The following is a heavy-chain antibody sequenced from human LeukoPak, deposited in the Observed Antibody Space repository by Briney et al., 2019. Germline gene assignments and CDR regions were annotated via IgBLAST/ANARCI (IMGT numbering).Heavy chain of an antibody. CDR3: ARRDGRAFDI. Sequence: GESLKISCKGSGYGFNIYWIGWVRQMPGKGLEWMGIIYPADSDTRYSPSFQGQVTISADKSISTAYLQWSSLKASDTAMYYYARRDGRAFDIWGQGTTVTVSS. CDR2: IYPADSDT. J-gene: IGHJ3*02. CDR1: GYGFNIYW. D-gene: IGHD2-21*02. V-gene: IGHV5-51*01.